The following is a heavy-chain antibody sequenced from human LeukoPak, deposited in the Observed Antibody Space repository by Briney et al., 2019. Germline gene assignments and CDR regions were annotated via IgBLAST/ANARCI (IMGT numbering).Heavy chain of an antibody. Sequence: SETLSLTCTVSGGSISSYYWSWIRQPPGKGLEWIGYIYYSGSTNYNPSPKSRVTISVDTSKNQFSLKLSSVTAADTAVYYCAGLTLEWLSPFDYWGQGTLVTVSS. D-gene: IGHD3-3*01. V-gene: IGHV4-59*12. CDR1: GGSISSYY. CDR2: IYYSGST. J-gene: IGHJ4*02. CDR3: AGLTLEWLSPFDY.